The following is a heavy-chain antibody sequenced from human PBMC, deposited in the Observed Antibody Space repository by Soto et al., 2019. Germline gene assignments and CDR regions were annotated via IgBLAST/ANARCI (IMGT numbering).Heavy chain of an antibody. CDR3: ARSMTPHGIALVAMDV. CDR1: GYMFISSW. D-gene: IGHD2-8*02. Sequence: GESLKLSCKGSGYMFISSWISWVRQMPGKGLEWMGKIDPSDSYTNYSPSFQGHVSISADRSISTVYLQWSSLKASDTAMYYCARSMTPHGIALVAMDVWGQGTTVTVSS. V-gene: IGHV5-10-1*01. J-gene: IGHJ6*02. CDR2: IDPSDSYT.